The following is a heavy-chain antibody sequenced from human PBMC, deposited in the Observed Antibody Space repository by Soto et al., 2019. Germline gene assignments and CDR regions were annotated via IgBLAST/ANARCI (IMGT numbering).Heavy chain of an antibody. CDR3: ARAVSPYFGTWFDP. J-gene: IGHJ5*02. CDR2: ISQTGAT. V-gene: IGHV4-30-2*01. CDR1: GGSISSGGYS. D-gene: IGHD3-10*01. Sequence: TLSLTCAVSGGSISSGGYSWSWIRQPPGRGLEWIGSISQTGATSYNPSLKSRVSVSLDKSKNQFSLRLSSVTAADMAVYYCARAVSPYFGTWFDPWGQGTLVTVSS.